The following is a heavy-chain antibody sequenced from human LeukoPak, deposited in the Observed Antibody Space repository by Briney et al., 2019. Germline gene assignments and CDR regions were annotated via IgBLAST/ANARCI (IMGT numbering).Heavy chain of an antibody. CDR3: AAGQRGTYSSPLYYYYYYMDV. D-gene: IGHD2-15*01. V-gene: IGHV4-59*01. CDR2: IYYSGST. J-gene: IGHJ6*03. Sequence: SETLSLTCTVSGGSSRSYYWIWIRQPPGKELEGSGYIYYSGSTNYNPSLKSRVTISVDTSKNQFSLKLSSVTAADTAVYYCAAGQRGTYSSPLYYYYYYMDVWGKGTTVTVSS. CDR1: GGSSRSYY.